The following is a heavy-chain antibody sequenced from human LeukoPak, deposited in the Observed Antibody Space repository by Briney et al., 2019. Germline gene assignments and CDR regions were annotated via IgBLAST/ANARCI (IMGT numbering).Heavy chain of an antibody. Sequence: PGGSLRLSCAVSGITLSNYGMSWVRQAPGKGLEWVAGISDRGSRTNYADSVKGRFTISTDHPKNTLYLQMNSLRADDTAVYFCAKRGVVIRVILVGFHKEAYYFDSWGQGALVTVSS. J-gene: IGHJ4*02. CDR2: ISDRGSRT. CDR1: GITLSNYG. CDR3: AKRGVVIRVILVGFHKEAYYFDS. V-gene: IGHV3-23*01. D-gene: IGHD3-22*01.